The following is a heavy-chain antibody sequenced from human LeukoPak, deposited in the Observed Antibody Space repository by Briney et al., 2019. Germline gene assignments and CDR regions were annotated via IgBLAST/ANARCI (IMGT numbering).Heavy chain of an antibody. V-gene: IGHV4-31*03. CDR2: IYYSGST. CDR1: GGSISSGGYY. Sequence: PSQTLSLTCTVSGGSISSGGYYWSWIRQHPGKGLEWIGYIYYSGSTYYNPSLKSRVTISVVTSKNQFSLKLSSVTAADTAVYYCAREDHGDYGNHFDYWGQGTLVTVSS. CDR3: AREDHGDYGNHFDY. D-gene: IGHD4-17*01. J-gene: IGHJ4*02.